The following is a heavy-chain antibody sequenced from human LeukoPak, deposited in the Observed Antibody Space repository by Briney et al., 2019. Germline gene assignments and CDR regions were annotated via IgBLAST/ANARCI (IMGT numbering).Heavy chain of an antibody. CDR3: ARRGGIQQWYDDY. J-gene: IGHJ4*02. Sequence: SQTLSLTCTVSGGSISRGSYYWSWIRQPAGKGLEWIGRIYTSGSTNYNPSLKSRVTISVDTSKNQFSLKLSSVTAADTAVYYCARRGGIQQWYDDYWGQGTLVTVSS. CDR1: GGSISRGSYY. D-gene: IGHD5-18*01. V-gene: IGHV4-61*02. CDR2: IYTSGST.